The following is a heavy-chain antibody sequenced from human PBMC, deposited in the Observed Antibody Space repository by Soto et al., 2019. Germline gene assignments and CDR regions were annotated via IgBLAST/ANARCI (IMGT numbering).Heavy chain of an antibody. D-gene: IGHD6-13*01. V-gene: IGHV3-30-3*01. CDR2: ISYDGSNK. CDR3: ARDPGKYSSSRLYYGMDV. Sequence: QVQLVESGGGVVQPGRSLRLSCAASGFTFSSYAMHWVRQAPGKGLEWVAVISYDGSNKYYADSVKGRFTISRDNSKNTLYLQMNSLRAEDTAVYYGARDPGKYSSSRLYYGMDVWGQGTTVTVSS. J-gene: IGHJ6*02. CDR1: GFTFSSYA.